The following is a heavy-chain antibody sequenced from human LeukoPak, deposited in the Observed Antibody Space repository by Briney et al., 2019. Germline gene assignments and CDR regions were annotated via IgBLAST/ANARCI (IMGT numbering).Heavy chain of an antibody. CDR2: IYHSGST. CDR3: ARTTYSSSSPACDY. Sequence: GSLRLSCAASGFTFNNYAMSWVRQPPGKGLEWIGEIYHSGSTNYNPSLKSRVTISVDKSKNQFSLKLSSVTAADTAVYYCARTTYSSSSPACDYWGQGTLVTVSS. J-gene: IGHJ4*02. D-gene: IGHD6-6*01. V-gene: IGHV4-4*02. CDR1: GFTFNNYAM.